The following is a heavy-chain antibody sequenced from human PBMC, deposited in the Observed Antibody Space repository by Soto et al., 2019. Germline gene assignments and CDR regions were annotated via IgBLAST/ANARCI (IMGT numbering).Heavy chain of an antibody. D-gene: IGHD3-3*01. J-gene: IGHJ4*02. V-gene: IGHV3-15*07. CDR2: IKSKTDGGTT. CDR3: VTVAYYERS. CDR1: GFTFSNVG. Sequence: EVQLVESGGGLVNPGGSLGLSCTASGFTFSNVGMHWVRQAAGKGLEWVGGIKSKTDGGTTDYAAPVKGRFTISRDDSKNTLYLQTHSLRTEDTAVYYCVTVAYYERSGGQGTLVTVSS.